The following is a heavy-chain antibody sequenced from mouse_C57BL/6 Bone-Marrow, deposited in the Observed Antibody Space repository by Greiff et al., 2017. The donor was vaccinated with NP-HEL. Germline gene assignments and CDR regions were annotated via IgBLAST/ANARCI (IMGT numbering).Heavy chain of an antibody. D-gene: IGHD2-2*01. CDR2: IDPSDSYT. V-gene: IGHV1-50*01. CDR1: GYTFTSYW. J-gene: IGHJ1*03. Sequence: QVQLQQPGAELVKPGASVKLSCKASGYTFTSYWMQWVKQRPGQGLEWIGEIDPSDSYTNYNQKFKGKATLTVDTSSSTAYMQLSSLTSEDSAVYYCTRKTPDYGYDWYCDVWGTGTTVTVTS. CDR3: TRKTPDYGYDWYCDV.